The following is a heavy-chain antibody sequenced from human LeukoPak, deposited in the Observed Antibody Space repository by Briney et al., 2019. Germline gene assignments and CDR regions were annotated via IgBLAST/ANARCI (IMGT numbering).Heavy chain of an antibody. CDR2: ISYDGSNK. D-gene: IGHD2-2*01. CDR1: GFTFSNYA. Sequence: GGSLRLSCAASGFTFSNYAMSWVRQAPGKGLEWVAVISYDGSNKYYADSVKGRFTISRDNSKNTLYLQMNSLRAEDTAVYYCAREEIVVVPAAIPGPYWGQGTMVTVSS. V-gene: IGHV3-30-3*01. CDR3: AREEIVVVPAAIPGPY. J-gene: IGHJ3*01.